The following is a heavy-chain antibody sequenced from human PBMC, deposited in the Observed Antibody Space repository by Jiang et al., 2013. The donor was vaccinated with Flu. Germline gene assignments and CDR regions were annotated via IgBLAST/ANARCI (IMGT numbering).Heavy chain of an antibody. Sequence: GAEVKKPGESLRISCKGSGYTFYQLLDQLGAPDARKGLEWMGSIDPSDSYTKYSPSFQGHVTISADKSINTVYLQWSSLRASDTAMYYCARLTDGSGNSKWFDPWGQGTLVTVSS. CDR3: ARLTDGSGNSKWFDP. D-gene: IGHD3-10*01. CDR1: GYTFYQLL. J-gene: IGHJ5*02. V-gene: IGHV5-10-1*01. CDR2: IDPSDSYT.